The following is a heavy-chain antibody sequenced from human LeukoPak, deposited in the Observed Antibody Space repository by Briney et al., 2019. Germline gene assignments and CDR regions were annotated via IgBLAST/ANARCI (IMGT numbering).Heavy chain of an antibody. CDR3: ARSGSYAAAGDY. Sequence: SETLSLTCTVSGGSTTSSYWSWIRQPPGRGLEWIGYIYYSGSINYNPSLKSRVTISLDTSKNQFSLKLSSVTAADTAVYYCARSGSYAAAGDYWGQGTLVTVSS. V-gene: IGHV4-59*08. J-gene: IGHJ4*02. D-gene: IGHD2-15*01. CDR1: GGSTTSSY. CDR2: IYYSGSI.